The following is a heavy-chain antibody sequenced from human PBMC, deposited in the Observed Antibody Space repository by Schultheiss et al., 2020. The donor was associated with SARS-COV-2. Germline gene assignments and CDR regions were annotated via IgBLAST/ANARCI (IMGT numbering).Heavy chain of an antibody. CDR2: INPNSGDT. V-gene: IGHV1-2*02. J-gene: IGHJ4*02. Sequence: ASVKVSCKASGYTFTGYYMHWVRQAPGQGLEWMGWINPNSGDTNYAQKFQGRVTMTRDTSISTAYMELSRLRSDDTAVYYCARERTITMIVVVYRMFDYWGQGTLVTVSS. CDR1: GYTFTGYY. D-gene: IGHD3-22*01. CDR3: ARERTITMIVVVYRMFDY.